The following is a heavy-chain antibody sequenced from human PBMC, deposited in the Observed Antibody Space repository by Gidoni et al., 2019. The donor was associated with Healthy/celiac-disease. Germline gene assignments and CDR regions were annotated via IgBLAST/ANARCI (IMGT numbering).Heavy chain of an antibody. CDR3: ARARAEPYYGSGRTFLDV. V-gene: IGHV4-30-4*01. J-gene: IGHJ6*04. CDR2: IYYSGST. Sequence: QVQLQESGPGLVKPSQTLPLTCTVSGGSISSGDYYWSWIRQPPGKGLEWIGYIYYSGSTYYNPSLKSRVTISVDTSKNQFSLKLSSVTAADTAVYYCARARAEPYYGSGRTFLDVWGKGTTVTVSS. CDR1: GGSISSGDYY. D-gene: IGHD3-10*01.